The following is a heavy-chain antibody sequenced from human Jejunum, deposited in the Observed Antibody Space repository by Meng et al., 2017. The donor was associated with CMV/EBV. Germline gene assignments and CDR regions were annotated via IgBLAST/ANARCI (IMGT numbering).Heavy chain of an antibody. J-gene: IGHJ4*02. V-gene: IGHV1-18*01. CDR3: ARDLWPHIVVVTAPSEF. CDR1: GYTFSSYG. CDR2: ISTYNDNP. D-gene: IGHD2-21*02. Sequence: QVRRVQSGAEVKRPGASVKVSCKASGYTFSSYGFTWVRQAPGQGLEWLGWISTYNDNPKYAQKVQGRVTMTADTSTSTAYMELRSLTSDDTAVYYCARDLWPHIVVVTAPSEFWGQGTLVTVSS.